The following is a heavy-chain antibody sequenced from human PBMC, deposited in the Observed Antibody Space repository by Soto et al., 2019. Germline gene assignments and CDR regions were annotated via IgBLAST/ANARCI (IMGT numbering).Heavy chain of an antibody. Sequence: GGSLRLSCAASGFTFSSYAMHWVRQAPGKGLEYVSAISSNGGSTHYANSVKGRFTISRDNSKNTLYLQMGSLRAEDMAVYYCARDLDSSGWYEDAFDIWGQGTMVTV. CDR1: GFTFSSYA. V-gene: IGHV3-64*01. D-gene: IGHD6-19*01. CDR2: ISSNGGST. J-gene: IGHJ3*02. CDR3: ARDLDSSGWYEDAFDI.